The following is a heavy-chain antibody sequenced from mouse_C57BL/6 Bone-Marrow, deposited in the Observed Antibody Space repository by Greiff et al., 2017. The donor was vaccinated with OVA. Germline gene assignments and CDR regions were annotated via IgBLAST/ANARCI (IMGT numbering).Heavy chain of an antibody. CDR2: IYPRSGNT. J-gene: IGHJ3*01. Sequence: QVQLKQPGAELARPGASVKLSCKASGYTFTSYGISWVKQRTGQGLEWIGEIYPRSGNTYYNEKFKGKATLTADKSSSTAYMELRNLTSEDSAVYFCARYYRSRAWFAYWGQGTLVTVSA. D-gene: IGHD1-1*01. V-gene: IGHV1-81*01. CDR1: GYTFTSYG. CDR3: ARYYRSRAWFAY.